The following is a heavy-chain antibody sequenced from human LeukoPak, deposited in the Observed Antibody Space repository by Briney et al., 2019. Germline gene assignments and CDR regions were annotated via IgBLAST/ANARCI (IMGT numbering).Heavy chain of an antibody. Sequence: SETLSLTCTVSGGSISSYYWSWIRQPAGKGLEWIGRIYTSGSTNYNPSLKSRVTISVDTSKNQFSLKLSSVTAADTAVYYCARRSITMVRGVIKYYYMDVWGKGTTVTVSS. CDR1: GGSISSYY. J-gene: IGHJ6*03. D-gene: IGHD3-10*01. CDR3: ARRSITMVRGVIKYYYMDV. CDR2: IYTSGST. V-gene: IGHV4-4*07.